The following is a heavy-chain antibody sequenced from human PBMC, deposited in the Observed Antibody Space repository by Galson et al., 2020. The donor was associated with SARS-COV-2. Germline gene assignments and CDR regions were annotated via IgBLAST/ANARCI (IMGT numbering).Heavy chain of an antibody. V-gene: IGHV1-24*01. Sequence: ASVKVSCKVSGYTLTELSMHWVRQAPGKGLEWMGGFDPEDGETIYAQKFQGRVTMTEGTSTDTAYMELSSLRSEDTAVYYCATTPSLVVAGWFDPWGQGTLVTVSS. CDR3: ATTPSLVVAGWFDP. D-gene: IGHD2-15*01. CDR1: GYTLTELS. J-gene: IGHJ5*02. CDR2: FDPEDGET.